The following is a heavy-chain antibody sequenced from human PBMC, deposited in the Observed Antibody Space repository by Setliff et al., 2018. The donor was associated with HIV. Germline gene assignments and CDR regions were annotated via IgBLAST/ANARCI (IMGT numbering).Heavy chain of an antibody. Sequence: GGCLRLSCAASGFTFTNSAMTWVRQAPGKGLEWVSLIQSSGIIYYADSVKGRFTISRDNAKKSLYLQMKSLRAEDTAVYYCARDVGSSSYFDYWGQGTLVTVSS. V-gene: IGHV3-48*04. J-gene: IGHJ4*02. D-gene: IGHD6-6*01. CDR3: ARDVGSSSYFDY. CDR2: IQSSGII. CDR1: GFTFTNSA.